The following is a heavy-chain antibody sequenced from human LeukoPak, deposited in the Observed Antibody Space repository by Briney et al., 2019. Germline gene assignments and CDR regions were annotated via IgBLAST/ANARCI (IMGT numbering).Heavy chain of an antibody. CDR2: ITHHGRT. CDR3: APIYGDYSDFDS. Sequence: PSETLSVTCAVNGGSLSNYYWSWVRQPPGKGLEWIGEITHHGRTNYNPSLKSRVTISRDTSKNQFSLKMNSVSAADTALYYCAPIYGDYSDFDSWGQGTLVTVSS. CDR1: GGSLSNYY. V-gene: IGHV4-34*01. D-gene: IGHD4-17*01. J-gene: IGHJ4*02.